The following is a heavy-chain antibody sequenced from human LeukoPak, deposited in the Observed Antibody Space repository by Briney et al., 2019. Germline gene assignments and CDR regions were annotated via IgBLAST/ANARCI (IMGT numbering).Heavy chain of an antibody. CDR2: IIPIFGTA. V-gene: IGHV1-69*05. Sequence: AASVKVSCKASGGTFSSYAISWVRQAPGQGLEGMGGIIPIFGTANYAQKFQGRVTITTDESTSTAYMELSSLRSEDTAVYYCARGEDTAMVFDYWGQGTLVTVSS. J-gene: IGHJ4*02. CDR3: ARGEDTAMVFDY. CDR1: GGTFSSYA. D-gene: IGHD5-18*01.